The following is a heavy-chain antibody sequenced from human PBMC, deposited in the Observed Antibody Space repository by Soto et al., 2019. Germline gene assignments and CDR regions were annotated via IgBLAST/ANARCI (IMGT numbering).Heavy chain of an antibody. CDR2: TYYRSKWSD. Sequence: PSQTLSLTCAISGDSVSTNSATWNWIRQSPSRGLEWLGRTYYRSKWSDDYAVSVKSRITINPDTSKNQFSLQLSSVTPEDTAVYYCARATIIRGVLGRYVSHGMDVWGQGTTVTVSS. CDR1: GDSVSTNSAT. V-gene: IGHV6-1*01. J-gene: IGHJ6*02. D-gene: IGHD3-10*01. CDR3: ARATIIRGVLGRYVSHGMDV.